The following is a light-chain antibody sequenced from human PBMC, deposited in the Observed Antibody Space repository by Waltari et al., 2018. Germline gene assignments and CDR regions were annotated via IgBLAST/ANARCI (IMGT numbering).Light chain of an antibody. J-gene: IGKJ1*01. CDR1: QSVLYCSNNKNY. CDR3: QQYYTTRT. CDR2: WAS. Sequence: DIVMTQSPDSLAVSLGERATINCKSSQSVLYCSNNKNYLAWYQQKPGQPPKLLIYWASTRESGVPDRFSGSGSGTDFTLTISSLQAEDVAVYYCQQYYTTRTFGQGTKVEIK. V-gene: IGKV4-1*01.